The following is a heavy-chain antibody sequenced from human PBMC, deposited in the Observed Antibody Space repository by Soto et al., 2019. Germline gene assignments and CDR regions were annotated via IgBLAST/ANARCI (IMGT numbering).Heavy chain of an antibody. Sequence: QVQLQESGPGLVKPSETLSLTCSVSGGSISNHYWSWIRQPPGKGLEWIGYLYYNGNTNYNPSPKSRVTMSVDTSRNQISLKLTTGTAADTAVYYCTRANWYSEYWGQGTLVTVSS. CDR3: TRANWYSEY. CDR2: LYYNGNT. J-gene: IGHJ4*02. CDR1: GGSISNHY. V-gene: IGHV4-59*11. D-gene: IGHD7-27*01.